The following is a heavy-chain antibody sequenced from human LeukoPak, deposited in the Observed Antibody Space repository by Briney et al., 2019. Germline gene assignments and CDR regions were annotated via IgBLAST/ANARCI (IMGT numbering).Heavy chain of an antibody. CDR3: ATDRKMGTWDPRFNY. Sequence: GGSLRLSCSASGFTFSDYWMIWVRQAPGKGLEWVANIRQDDSEKNYVDSVKDRSTISRDNAKFSLYLQMSSLRAEDTAVYYCATDRKMGTWDPRFNYWGQGTLVTVSS. J-gene: IGHJ4*02. CDR2: IRQDDSEK. V-gene: IGHV3-7*01. CDR1: GFTFSDYW. D-gene: IGHD1-7*01.